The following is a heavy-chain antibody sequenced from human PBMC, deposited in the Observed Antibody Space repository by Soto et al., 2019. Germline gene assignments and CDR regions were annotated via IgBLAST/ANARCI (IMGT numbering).Heavy chain of an antibody. CDR3: ARVVGFGGMDV. CDR1: DGSISSGDSY. CDR2: IYYSGST. V-gene: IGHV4-31*03. D-gene: IGHD3-10*01. J-gene: IGHJ6*02. Sequence: VQLQESGPGLMKPSQTLSLTCTVSDGSISSGDSYWSWIRKHPGKGLEWIGYIYYSGSTYYNPSLKSRVTISVDTSKNQFSLKLSSVTAADTAVYYCARVVGFGGMDVWGQGTTVTVSS.